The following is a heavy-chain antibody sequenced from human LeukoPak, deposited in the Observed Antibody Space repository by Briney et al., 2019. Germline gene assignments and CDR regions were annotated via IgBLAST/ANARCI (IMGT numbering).Heavy chain of an antibody. CDR3: ARGRIGGPKAPFDY. D-gene: IGHD3-16*01. CDR2: IYDSGST. CDR1: GGSLSNHY. V-gene: IGHV4-59*11. Sequence: SETLSLTCTVSGGSLSNHYWSWIRQPPRKGLEWIGHIYDSGSTTYNPSLKTRVTMSVDTSKNQFSLNLSSVTAADTAVYYCARGRIGGPKAPFDYWGQGTLVTVSS. J-gene: IGHJ4*02.